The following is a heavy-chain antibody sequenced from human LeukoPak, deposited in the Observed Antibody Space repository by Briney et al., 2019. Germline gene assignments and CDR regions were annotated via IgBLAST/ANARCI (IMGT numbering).Heavy chain of an antibody. CDR1: GGSISSSSYY. V-gene: IGHV4-39*01. CDR2: IYYSGST. J-gene: IGHJ3*02. CDR3: ARCTGSYFYLDAFDI. D-gene: IGHD1-26*01. Sequence: PSETLSLTCTVSGGSISSSSYYWGWIRQPPGKGLEWIGSIYYSGSTHYNPSLKSRVTISVDTSKNQFSLKLSSVTAADTAVYYCARCTGSYFYLDAFDIWGQGTMVTVSS.